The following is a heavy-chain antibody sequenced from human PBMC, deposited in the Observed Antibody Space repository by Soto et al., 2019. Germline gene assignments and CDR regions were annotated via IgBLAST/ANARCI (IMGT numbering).Heavy chain of an antibody. CDR2: IYYSGST. D-gene: IGHD3-16*01. V-gene: IGHV4-61*01. CDR1: GGSVSSGSYY. CDR3: ARGGTYSCVRD. J-gene: IGHJ4*02. Sequence: QVQLQESGPGLVKPSETLSLTCTVSGGSVSSGSYYWSWIRQPPGKGLEWIGYIYYSGSTNYNPSLRSRATISVNTSKNRFSLKLSSVTAADAAVYYCARGGTYSCVRDGGRGTLVTVPS.